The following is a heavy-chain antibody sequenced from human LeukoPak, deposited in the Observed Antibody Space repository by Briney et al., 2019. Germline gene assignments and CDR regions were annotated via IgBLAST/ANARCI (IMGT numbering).Heavy chain of an antibody. CDR2: IRDSGSST. J-gene: IGHJ4*02. CDR1: GGSISSGGYY. V-gene: IGHV3-23*01. D-gene: IGHD1-26*01. Sequence: LSLTCTVSGGSISSGGYYWSWVRQAPGKGLEWVSAIRDSGSSTHYADSVMGRFTTSRDNSKNTLFLQMNSLRAEDTAIYYCAKYGPQDSGSSHFDYWGQGALVTVSS. CDR3: AKYGPQDSGSSHFDY.